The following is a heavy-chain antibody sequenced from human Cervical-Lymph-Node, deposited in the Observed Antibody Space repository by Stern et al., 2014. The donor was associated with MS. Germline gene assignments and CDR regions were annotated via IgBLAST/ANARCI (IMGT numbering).Heavy chain of an antibody. CDR2: IYYSGRT. CDR3: ARDVGMDS. J-gene: IGHJ5*01. D-gene: IGHD6-13*01. CDR1: GVSISTYY. Sequence: VQLVESGPGLVKPSETLSLTCTVSGVSISTYYWSWIRQPPGKGMEWIGYIYYSGRTTYNPSLKSRVTMSVDTSRSQFSLKLSSVTAADTAVYYCARDVGMDSWGQGTLVTVSS. V-gene: IGHV4-59*01.